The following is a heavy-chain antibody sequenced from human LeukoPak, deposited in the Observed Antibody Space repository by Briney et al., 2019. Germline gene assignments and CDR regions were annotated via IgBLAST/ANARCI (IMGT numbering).Heavy chain of an antibody. CDR2: ISAYNGNT. V-gene: IGHV1-18*01. Sequence: ASVKVSCKASGYTFTSYGISWVRQAPGQGLEWMGWISAYNGNTNYAQKFQGRVTMTTDTSTSTAYMELRSLRSDDTAVYYCARSTTVTTYYYGMDVWGQGTTVTVSS. CDR1: GYTFTSYG. J-gene: IGHJ6*02. D-gene: IGHD4-17*01. CDR3: ARSTTVTTYYYGMDV.